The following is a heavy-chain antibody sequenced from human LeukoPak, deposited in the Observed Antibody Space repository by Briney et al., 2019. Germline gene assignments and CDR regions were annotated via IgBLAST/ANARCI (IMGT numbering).Heavy chain of an antibody. CDR1: GGTFSSYA. CDR2: IIPIFGTA. CDR3: ARVYRSSTSCYRPYYFDY. J-gene: IGHJ4*02. V-gene: IGHV1-69*01. D-gene: IGHD2-2*01. Sequence: SVKVSCRASGGTFSSYAISWVRQAPGQGLEWMGGIIPIFGTANYAQKFQGRVTITADESTSTAYMELSSLRSEDTAVYYCARVYRSSTSCYRPYYFDYWGQGTLVTVSS.